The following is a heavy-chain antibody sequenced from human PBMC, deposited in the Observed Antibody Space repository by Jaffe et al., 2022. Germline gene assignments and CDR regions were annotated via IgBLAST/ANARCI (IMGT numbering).Heavy chain of an antibody. D-gene: IGHD4-17*01. CDR2: ISSSSSYI. CDR1: GFTFSSYS. Sequence: EVQLVESGGGLVKPGGSLRLSCAASGFTFSSYSMNWVRQAPGKGLEWVSSISSSSSYIYYADSVKGRFTISRDNAKNSLYLQMNSLRAEDTAVYYCAREWDYGDYTEYFQHWGQGTLVTVSS. CDR3: AREWDYGDYTEYFQH. V-gene: IGHV3-21*01. J-gene: IGHJ1*01.